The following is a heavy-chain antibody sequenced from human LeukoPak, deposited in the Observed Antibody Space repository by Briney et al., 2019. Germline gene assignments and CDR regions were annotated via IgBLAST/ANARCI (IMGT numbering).Heavy chain of an antibody. V-gene: IGHV4-61*02. Sequence: SQTLSLTCTVSGGSISSGSYYWSWIRQPAGKGLEWIGRIYTSGSTNFNPSLKRRVTKSVDTSKNQFSLKLSSVTAADTAVYYCARQPFYYDGQVDAFDIWGQGTMVTVPS. CDR3: ARQPFYYDGQVDAFDI. J-gene: IGHJ3*02. CDR1: GGSISSGSYY. D-gene: IGHD3-22*01. CDR2: IYTSGST.